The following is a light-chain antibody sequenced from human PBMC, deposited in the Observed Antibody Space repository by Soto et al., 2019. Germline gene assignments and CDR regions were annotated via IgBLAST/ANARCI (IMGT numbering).Light chain of an antibody. CDR2: EGT. J-gene: IGLJ2*01. V-gene: IGLV2-23*01. CDR1: SNDVGFSKF. Sequence: LTQPASVSASPGQSITISCTATSNDVGFSKFVSWYQQQPGKSPQVLVYEGTKRPSGVSLRFSGSHSVNAASLTISDIHIEDEADYYCCSYATSGVVFGGGTKVTVL. CDR3: CSYATSGVV.